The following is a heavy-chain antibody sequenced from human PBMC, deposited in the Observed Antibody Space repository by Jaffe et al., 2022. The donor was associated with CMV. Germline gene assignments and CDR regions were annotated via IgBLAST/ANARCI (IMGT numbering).Heavy chain of an antibody. D-gene: IGHD3-3*01. V-gene: IGHV3-7*03. CDR3: ANVGDYDFRNHYADGS. J-gene: IGHJ5*02. CDR1: GFTFSHYW. CDR2: MKPDGSEE. Sequence: EVQLVESGGGLVQSGGSLRLSCVGSGFTFSHYWMSWVRQAPGKGLEWVACMKPDGSEEHYVGSVKGRFTISRDNAKNSVYLQMNSLRVEDTAVYYCANVGDYDFRNHYADGSWGQGAQVTVSS.